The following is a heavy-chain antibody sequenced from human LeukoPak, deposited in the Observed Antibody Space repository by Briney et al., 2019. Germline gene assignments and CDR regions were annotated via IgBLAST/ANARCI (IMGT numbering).Heavy chain of an antibody. CDR2: IYGGGST. CDR3: ARAYDSSGYWPEYFHH. V-gene: IGHV3-53*04. D-gene: IGHD3-22*01. CDR1: GFAVSNNY. J-gene: IGHJ1*01. Sequence: GGSLRLSCAASGFAVSNNYMSWVRQAPGKGPEWVSIIYGGGSTYYADSVNGRFTISRHNSKNTLFLQMNSLRTEDTAVYYCARAYDSSGYWPEYFHHWGQGTLVTVSS.